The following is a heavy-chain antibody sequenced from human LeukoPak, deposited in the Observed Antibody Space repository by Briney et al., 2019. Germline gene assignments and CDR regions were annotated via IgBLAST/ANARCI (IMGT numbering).Heavy chain of an antibody. J-gene: IGHJ3*02. D-gene: IGHD5-18*01. CDR2: IYYSGST. CDR1: GGSISSYY. V-gene: IGHV4-59*01. CDR3: ARVPRGTIQLMYASYI. Sequence: SETLSLTCTVAGGSISSYYWSWIRQPPGKGLEWIGYIYYSGSTNYNPSLKSRVTISVDTSKNHFSLKLSSVTAADTAVYYCARVPRGTIQLMYASYIGGQGTMVTVSS.